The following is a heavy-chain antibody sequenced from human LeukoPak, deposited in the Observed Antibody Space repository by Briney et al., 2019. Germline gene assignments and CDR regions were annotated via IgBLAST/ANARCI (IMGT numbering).Heavy chain of an antibody. CDR2: INHSGST. CDR1: GGSFSGYY. D-gene: IGHD7-27*01. J-gene: IGHJ4*02. CDR3: ARRMVGWGGPFDY. Sequence: SETLSLTCAVYGGSFSGYYWSWIRQPPGKGLEWIGEINHSGSTNYNPSLKSRVTISVDTSKNQFSLKLSSVTAADTAVYYCARRMVGWGGPFDYWGQGTLVTVSS. V-gene: IGHV4-34*01.